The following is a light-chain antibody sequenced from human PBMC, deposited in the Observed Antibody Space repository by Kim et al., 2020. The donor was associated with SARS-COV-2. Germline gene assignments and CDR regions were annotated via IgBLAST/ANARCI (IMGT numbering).Light chain of an antibody. J-gene: IGKJ2*01. CDR2: KAS. V-gene: IGKV1-5*03. Sequence: DIQMTQSPSILSASVGDRVTITCRASQSIGTWLAWYQQKPGKAPKVLIYKASSLKSGVPSRFSGSGSGTDFTLTISSLQPDDFATYYCQQYNSFLYTFGQGTKLEIK. CDR1: QSIGTW. CDR3: QQYNSFLYT.